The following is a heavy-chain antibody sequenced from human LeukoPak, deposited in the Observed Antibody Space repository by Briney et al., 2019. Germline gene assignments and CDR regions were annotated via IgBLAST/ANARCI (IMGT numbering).Heavy chain of an antibody. CDR1: GYSISSGFY. CDR2: IYHSGST. D-gene: IGHD4-17*01. Sequence: SETLSLTCAVSGYSISSGFYWGWIRQPPGKGLEWIGSIYHSGSTYYNPSLKSRLTISVDTSKNQFSLKLSSVTAADTAVYYCARHTAEGIGDAFDIWGQGTMVTVSS. J-gene: IGHJ3*02. CDR3: ARHTAEGIGDAFDI. V-gene: IGHV4-38-2*01.